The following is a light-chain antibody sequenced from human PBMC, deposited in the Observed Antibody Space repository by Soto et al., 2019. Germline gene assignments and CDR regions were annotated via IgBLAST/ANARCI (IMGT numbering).Light chain of an antibody. V-gene: IGKV1-5*01. Sequence: NKMCLSASTPPVYVKDRVTITCRASQSISNWLSWYQQKPGTAPKLLIYHASTLESGVPSRFSGSGSGTEFTLTFSRPQPDDFATYECQQYMSYWFGHGTSVDI. CDR3: QQYMSYW. CDR2: HAS. J-gene: IGKJ3*01. CDR1: QSISNW.